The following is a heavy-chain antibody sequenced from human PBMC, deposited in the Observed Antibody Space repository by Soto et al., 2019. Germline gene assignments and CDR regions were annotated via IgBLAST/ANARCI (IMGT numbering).Heavy chain of an antibody. J-gene: IGHJ4*02. V-gene: IGHV1-69*13. Sequence: SVKVSCKASGGTFSSYAISWVRQAPGQGREWMGGIIPIFGTANYAQKFQGRVTITADESTSTAYMELSSLRSEDTAVYYCARFHYDILTGYYYYYFDYWGQGXLVTVSS. CDR2: IIPIFGTA. D-gene: IGHD3-9*01. CDR1: GGTFSSYA. CDR3: ARFHYDILTGYYYYYFDY.